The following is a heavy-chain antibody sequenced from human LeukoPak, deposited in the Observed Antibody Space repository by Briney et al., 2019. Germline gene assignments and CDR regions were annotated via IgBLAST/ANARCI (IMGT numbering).Heavy chain of an antibody. CDR3: ARRGWEGEGPIIAAAGTLPYYYYRDV. CDR2: INHSGST. J-gene: IGHJ6*03. CDR1: GDSISSSSSY. V-gene: IGHV4-39*07. Sequence: PSETLSLTCSVSGDSISSSSSYWGWIRQPPGKGLEWIGEINHSGSTNYNPSLKSRVTISVDTSKNQFSLKLSSVTAADTAVYYCARRGWEGEGPIIAAAGTLPYYYYRDVWGKGTTVTISS. D-gene: IGHD6-13*01.